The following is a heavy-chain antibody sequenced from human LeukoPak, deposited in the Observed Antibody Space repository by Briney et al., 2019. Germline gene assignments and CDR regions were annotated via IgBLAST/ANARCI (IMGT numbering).Heavy chain of an antibody. CDR3: ARNAEPYCSSTSCLLLYDY. CDR2: IYPGDSDT. J-gene: IGHJ4*02. CDR1: GYSFTSYW. V-gene: IGHV5-51*01. Sequence: GESLKISRKGSGYSFTSYWIGWVRQMPGKGLEWMGIIYPGDSDTRYSPSFQGQVTISADKSISTAYLQWSSLKASDTAMYYCARNAEPYCSSTSCLLLYDYWGQGTLVTVSS. D-gene: IGHD2-2*01.